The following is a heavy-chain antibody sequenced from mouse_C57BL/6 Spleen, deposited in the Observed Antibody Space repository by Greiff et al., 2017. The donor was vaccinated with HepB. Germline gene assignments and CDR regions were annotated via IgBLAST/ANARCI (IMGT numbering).Heavy chain of an antibody. Sequence: QVQLQQPGAELVKPGASVKLSCKASGYTFTSYWMHWVKQRPGRGLEWIGRIDPNSGGTKYNEKFKSKATLTVDKPSSTAYMQLSSQTSEDSAVYYCASRGYHYAMDYWGQGTSVTVSS. V-gene: IGHV1-72*01. CDR2: IDPNSGGT. CDR1: GYTFTSYW. J-gene: IGHJ4*01. CDR3: ASRGYHYAMDY. D-gene: IGHD2-2*01.